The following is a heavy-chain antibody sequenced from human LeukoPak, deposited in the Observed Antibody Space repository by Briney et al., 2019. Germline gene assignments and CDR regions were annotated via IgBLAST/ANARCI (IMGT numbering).Heavy chain of an antibody. V-gene: IGHV4-59*01. CDR3: ARELRYGPSDY. CDR1: GGSISSYY. CDR2: IYYSGST. J-gene: IGHJ4*02. Sequence: PSETLSLTCTVSGGSISSYYWSWIRQPPGKGLEWIGYIYYSGSTNYNPSLKSRVTISVDTSKNQFSLKLSSVTAADTAVYYCARELRYGPSDYWGQGTLVTVSS. D-gene: IGHD4-17*01.